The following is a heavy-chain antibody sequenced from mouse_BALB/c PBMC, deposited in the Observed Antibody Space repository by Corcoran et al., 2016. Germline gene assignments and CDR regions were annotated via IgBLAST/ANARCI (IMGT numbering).Heavy chain of an antibody. V-gene: IGHV9-1*02. CDR3: ANYYGSSFAY. CDR2: INTYTGEP. J-gene: IGHJ3*01. Sequence: QIQLVQSGPELKKHGETVKISCKASGYTFTNYGMNWVKQAPGKGLKWMGWINTYTGEPTYADDFKGRFAFSLETSASTAYLQINNLKNEDMATYFCANYYGSSFAYWGQGTLVTVSA. D-gene: IGHD1-1*01. CDR1: GYTFTNYG.